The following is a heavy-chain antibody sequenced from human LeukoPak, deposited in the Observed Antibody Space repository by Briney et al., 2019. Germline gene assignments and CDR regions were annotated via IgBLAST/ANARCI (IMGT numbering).Heavy chain of an antibody. D-gene: IGHD3-22*01. J-gene: IGHJ4*02. CDR2: IYYSGST. Sequence: SETLSLTCTVSGGSISSGDYYWSWIRQPPGKGLEWIGYIYYSGSTYYNPSLKSRVTISVDTSKNQFSLKLSSVTAADTAVYYCARVTYYYDSSGYFGDDYWGQGTLVTVSS. CDR1: GGSISSGDYY. V-gene: IGHV4-30-4*08. CDR3: ARVTYYYDSSGYFGDDY.